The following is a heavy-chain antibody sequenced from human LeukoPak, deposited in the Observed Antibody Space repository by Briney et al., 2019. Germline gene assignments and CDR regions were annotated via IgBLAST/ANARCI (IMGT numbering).Heavy chain of an antibody. CDR3: ARLIVGATFYFDY. D-gene: IGHD1-26*01. V-gene: IGHV1-18*04. CDR2: ISAYNGNT. Sequence: ASVKVSCKASGYTFTGYYMHWVRQAPGQGLEWMGWISAYNGNTNYAQKLQGRVTMTTDTSTSTAYMEVRSLRSDDTAVYYCARLIVGATFYFDYWGQGTLVTVSS. CDR1: GYTFTGYY. J-gene: IGHJ4*02.